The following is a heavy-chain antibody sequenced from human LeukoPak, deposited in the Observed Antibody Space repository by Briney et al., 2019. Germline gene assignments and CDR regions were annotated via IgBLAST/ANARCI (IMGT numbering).Heavy chain of an antibody. Sequence: ASVKVSCKASGYTFTSYDINWVRQATGQGLEWMGWMNPNSGNAGYAKKFQGRVTMTRNTSISTAYMELSSLRSEDTAVYHCASHTTHYYDSSGFDYWGQGTLVTVSS. CDR1: GYTFTSYD. V-gene: IGHV1-8*01. CDR2: MNPNSGNA. J-gene: IGHJ4*02. CDR3: ASHTTHYYDSSGFDY. D-gene: IGHD3-22*01.